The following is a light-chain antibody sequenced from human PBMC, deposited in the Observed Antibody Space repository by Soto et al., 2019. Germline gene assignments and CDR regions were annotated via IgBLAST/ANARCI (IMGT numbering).Light chain of an antibody. J-gene: IGKJ1*01. CDR3: QQYGSSAWT. CDR1: QSITSSY. V-gene: IGKV3-20*01. Sequence: EIVLTQSPGTLSLSPGERATLSCRASQSITSSYLAWYQQKPGQAPRLLISGASSRATGIPARFSGSGSGTDFTVTISRLEPEEFAVYYCQQYGSSAWTFGKGTKVEIK. CDR2: GAS.